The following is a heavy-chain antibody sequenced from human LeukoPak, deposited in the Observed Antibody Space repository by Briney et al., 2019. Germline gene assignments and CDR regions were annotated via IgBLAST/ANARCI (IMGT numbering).Heavy chain of an antibody. CDR2: INHSGST. Sequence: SETLSLTCAVYGGSFSGYYWSWIRQPPGKGLEWIGEINHSGSTNYNPSHKSRVTISVDTSKNQFSLKLSSVTAADTAVYYCARASFDYWGQGTLVTVSS. CDR3: ARASFDY. J-gene: IGHJ4*02. CDR1: GGSFSGYY. V-gene: IGHV4-34*01.